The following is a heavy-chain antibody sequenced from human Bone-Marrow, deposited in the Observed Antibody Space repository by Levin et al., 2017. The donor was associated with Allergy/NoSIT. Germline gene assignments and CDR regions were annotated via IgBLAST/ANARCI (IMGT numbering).Heavy chain of an antibody. J-gene: IGHJ6*02. D-gene: IGHD3-22*01. V-gene: IGHV1-18*01. Sequence: PGESLKISCKASGYTFTSYGISWVRQAPGQGLEWMGWISAYNGNTNYAQKLQGRVTMTTDTSTSTAYMELRSLRSDDTAVYYCARVPAGSSGYYYGHYYYYGMDVWGQGTTVTVSS. CDR3: ARVPAGSSGYYYGHYYYYGMDV. CDR2: ISAYNGNT. CDR1: GYTFTSYG.